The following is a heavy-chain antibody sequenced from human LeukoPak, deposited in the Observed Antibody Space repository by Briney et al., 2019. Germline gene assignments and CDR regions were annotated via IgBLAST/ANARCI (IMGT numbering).Heavy chain of an antibody. J-gene: IGHJ3*02. CDR1: GYTFTSYD. V-gene: IGHV1-8*03. CDR3: ARGSRVFGVVIMLDAFDI. D-gene: IGHD3-3*01. CDR2: MNPNSGNT. Sequence: GASVEVSCKASGYTFTSYDINWVRQATGQGLEWMGWMNPNSGNTGYAQKFQGRVTITRNTSISTAYMELSSLRSEDTAVYYCARGSRVFGVVIMLDAFDIWGQGTMVTVSS.